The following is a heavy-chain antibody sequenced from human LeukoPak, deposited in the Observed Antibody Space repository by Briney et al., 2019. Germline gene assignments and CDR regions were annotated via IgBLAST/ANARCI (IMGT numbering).Heavy chain of an antibody. Sequence: GGSLRLSCAASGFTFSSYAMHWVRQAPGKGLEWVAVISYDGSNKYYADSVKGRLTISRDNSKNTLYLQMNSLRPEDTAVYYCAREISTSFDYWGQGTLVTVSS. V-gene: IGHV3-30-3*01. CDR3: AREISTSFDY. CDR1: GFTFSSYA. D-gene: IGHD5/OR15-5a*01. CDR2: ISYDGSNK. J-gene: IGHJ4*02.